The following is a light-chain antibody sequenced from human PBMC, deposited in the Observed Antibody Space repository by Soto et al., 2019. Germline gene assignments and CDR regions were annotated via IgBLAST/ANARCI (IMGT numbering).Light chain of an antibody. CDR2: DAS. V-gene: IGKV3-11*01. CDR1: QSVSSY. Sequence: EIVLTQSPATLSLSPGERATLSSRASQSVSSYLAWYQQKPGQAPRLLIYDASNRATGIPARFSGSGSGTDFTLTISSLEPEDFAVYYCQQRRNWPTFGQGTRLEIK. CDR3: QQRRNWPT. J-gene: IGKJ5*01.